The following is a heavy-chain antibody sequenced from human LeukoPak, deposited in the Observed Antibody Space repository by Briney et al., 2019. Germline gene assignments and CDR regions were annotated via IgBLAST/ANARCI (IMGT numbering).Heavy chain of an antibody. CDR1: GYTFTSYD. V-gene: IGHV1-8*01. CDR2: MNPNSGNT. D-gene: IGHD5-24*01. Sequence: ASVKFSCKASGYTFTSYDINWVRQATGQGLEWMGWMNPNSGNTGYAQKFQGRVTMTRNTSISTAYMELSSLRSEDTAVYYCAREMATISDTFDYWGQGTLVTVSS. CDR3: AREMATISDTFDY. J-gene: IGHJ4*02.